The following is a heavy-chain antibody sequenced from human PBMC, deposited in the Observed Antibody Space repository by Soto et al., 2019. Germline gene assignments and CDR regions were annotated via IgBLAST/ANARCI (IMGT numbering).Heavy chain of an antibody. D-gene: IGHD2-2*01. CDR1: GFTFSDHY. Sequence: PGGSLRLSCAASGFTFSDHYMDWVRQAPGKGLEWVGRTRNKANSYTTEYAASVKGRFTISRDDSKNSLYLQMYSLKTEDTAVYYRARGGRVVPAAMGMDVWGQGTTVTVSS. V-gene: IGHV3-72*01. CDR2: TRNKANSYTT. J-gene: IGHJ6*02. CDR3: ARGGRVVPAAMGMDV.